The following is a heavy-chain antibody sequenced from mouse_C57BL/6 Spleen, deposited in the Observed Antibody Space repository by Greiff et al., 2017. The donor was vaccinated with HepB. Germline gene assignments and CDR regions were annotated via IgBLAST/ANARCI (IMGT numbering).Heavy chain of an antibody. D-gene: IGHD1-1*01. CDR2: ISSGSSTI. CDR3: AREGSCSSSFDY. V-gene: IGHV5-17*01. Sequence: EVKLMESGGGLVKPGGSLKLSCAASGFTFSDYGMHWVRQAPEKGLEWVAYISSGSSTIYYADTVKGRFTISRDNAKNTLFLQMTSLRSGDTAMYYCAREGSCSSSFDYWGQGTTLTVSS. J-gene: IGHJ2*01. CDR1: GFTFSDYG.